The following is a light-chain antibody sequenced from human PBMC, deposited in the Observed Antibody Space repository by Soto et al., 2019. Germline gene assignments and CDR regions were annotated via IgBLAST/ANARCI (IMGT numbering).Light chain of an antibody. V-gene: IGLV2-8*01. Sequence: QSALTQPPSASGSPGQSVTISCTGTSSDVGKYDYVSWFQHHPGKAPKLIIYEVSKRPSGVPDRFSGSKSGSTASLTVSGLQTEDEADYYCAAWDDSLKGWVFGGGTKLTVL. CDR1: SSDVGKYDY. J-gene: IGLJ3*02. CDR2: EVS. CDR3: AAWDDSLKGWV.